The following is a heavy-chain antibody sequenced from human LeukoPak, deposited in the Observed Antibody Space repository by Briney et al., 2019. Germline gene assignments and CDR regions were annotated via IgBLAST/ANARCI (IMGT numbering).Heavy chain of an antibody. CDR1: EFTFSSYA. CDR2: ISGSGGST. V-gene: IGHV3-23*01. CDR3: AKWRGVWMGEYYYYGMDV. D-gene: IGHD3-16*01. Sequence: AGGSLRLSCAASEFTFSSYAMSWVRQAPGKGLEWVSAISGSGGSTYYADSVKGRFTISRDNSKNTLYLQMNSLRAEDTAVYYCAKWRGVWMGEYYYYGMDVWGQGTTVTVSS. J-gene: IGHJ6*02.